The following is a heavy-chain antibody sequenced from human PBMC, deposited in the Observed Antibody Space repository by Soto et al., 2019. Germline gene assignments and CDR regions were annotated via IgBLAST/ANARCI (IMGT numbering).Heavy chain of an antibody. J-gene: IGHJ6*03. D-gene: IGHD6-13*01. CDR1: GGSISPYY. CDR3: ARKGAAASYAHYYMDV. Sequence: QVQLQESGPGLVKPSETLSLTCTVSGGSISPYYWSWIRQPPGKGLEWIGYVYYSGNTNYNPSLESRVTITLDTARIRFSLNLTSATAADTAVYYCARKGAAASYAHYYMDVWGRGTAVTVSS. CDR2: VYYSGNT. V-gene: IGHV4-59*01.